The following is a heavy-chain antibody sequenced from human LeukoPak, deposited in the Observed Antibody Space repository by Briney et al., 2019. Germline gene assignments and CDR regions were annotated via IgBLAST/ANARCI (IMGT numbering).Heavy chain of an antibody. CDR3: ARVGPPLGY. J-gene: IGHJ4*02. CDR2: INHSGST. CDR1: GGSFSGYY. V-gene: IGHV4-34*01. Sequence: SETLSLTCAVHGGSFSGYYWSWIRQPPGKGLEWIGEINHSGSTNYNPSLKSRVTISVDTSKNQFSLKLSSVTAADTAVYYCARVGPPLGYWGQGTLVTVSS.